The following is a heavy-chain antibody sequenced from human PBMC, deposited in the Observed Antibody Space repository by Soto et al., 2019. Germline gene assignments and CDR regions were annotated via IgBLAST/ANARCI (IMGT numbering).Heavy chain of an antibody. J-gene: IGHJ4*02. CDR3: AKARWHYYDSSGQPFDY. CDR2: ISGSGGST. V-gene: IGHV3-23*01. Sequence: GGSLRLSCAASGFTFSSYAMSWVRQAPGKGLEWVSAISGSGGSTYYADSVKGRFTISRDNSKNTLYLQMNSLRAEDTAVYYCAKARWHYYDSSGQPFDYWGQGTLVTVSS. D-gene: IGHD3-22*01. CDR1: GFTFSSYA.